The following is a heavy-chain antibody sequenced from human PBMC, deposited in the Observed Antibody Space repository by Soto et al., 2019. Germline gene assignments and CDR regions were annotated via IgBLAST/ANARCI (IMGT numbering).Heavy chain of an antibody. J-gene: IGHJ5*02. CDR1: GGTFSSYA. Sequence: QVQLVQSGAEVKKPGSSVKVSCKASGGTFSSYAISWVRQAPGQGLEWMGGIIPIVGTANYAQKFQGRVTITADESTSTAYMELSSLRSEDTAVYYCARENAGYCSGGSCYPGGWFDPWGQGTLVTVSS. CDR2: IIPIVGTA. D-gene: IGHD2-15*01. V-gene: IGHV1-69*01. CDR3: ARENAGYCSGGSCYPGGWFDP.